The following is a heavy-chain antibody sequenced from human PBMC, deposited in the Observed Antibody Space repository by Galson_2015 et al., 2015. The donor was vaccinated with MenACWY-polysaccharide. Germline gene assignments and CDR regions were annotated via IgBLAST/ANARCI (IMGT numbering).Heavy chain of an antibody. CDR2: ISSRSSTI. CDR1: GFTYSSYR. CDR3: ARLHCSSTSCYPTDYYYYSMGV. D-gene: IGHD2-2*01. Sequence: SLRLSCAASGFTYSSYRMIWVRQAPGKGLEWVSYISSRSSTIYYADSVKGRFNISSDNAKNSLLLQMNSLRAEDTAVYYCARLHCSSTSCYPTDYYYYSMGVWGQGTTVTVSS. V-gene: IGHV3-48*01. J-gene: IGHJ6*02.